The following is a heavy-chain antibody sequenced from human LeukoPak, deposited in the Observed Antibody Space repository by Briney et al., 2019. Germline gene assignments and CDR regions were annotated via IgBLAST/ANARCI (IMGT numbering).Heavy chain of an antibody. Sequence: GAPVSLSSTPSVFTLTPHYIHWVRQAPGQRPEWMGWINANSGGTNYAYKFQGRVTLTRDTTISTAYMELSRLTSDDTAVYYCARLWSDDSHYDPWGQGTLVTVSS. CDR1: VFTLTPHY. CDR2: INANSGGT. CDR3: ARLWSDDSHYDP. J-gene: IGHJ5*02. D-gene: IGHD4-11*01. V-gene: IGHV1-2*07.